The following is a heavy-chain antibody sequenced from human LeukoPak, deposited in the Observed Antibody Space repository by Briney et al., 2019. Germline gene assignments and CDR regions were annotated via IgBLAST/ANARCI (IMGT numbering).Heavy chain of an antibody. Sequence: GGSLRLSCAASGFTFSNSAMSWVRQAPGKGLEWVSGFTRNDETTSYADSVKGRFTISRDNSRDTLYLQMNSLTAEDTAVYYCARDRGDYYDSSGYYRLRAFDIWGQGTMVTVSS. CDR2: FTRNDETT. V-gene: IGHV3-23*01. CDR1: GFTFSNSA. J-gene: IGHJ3*02. D-gene: IGHD3-22*01. CDR3: ARDRGDYYDSSGYYRLRAFDI.